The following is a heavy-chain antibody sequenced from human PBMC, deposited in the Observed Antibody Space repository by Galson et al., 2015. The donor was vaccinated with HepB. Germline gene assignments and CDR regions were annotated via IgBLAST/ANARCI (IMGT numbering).Heavy chain of an antibody. V-gene: IGHV1-2*02. Sequence: SVKVSCKASGYTFTGYYMHWVRQAPGQGLEWMGWINPNSGGTNYAQKFQGRVTMTRDTSISTAYMELSRLRSDDTAVYYCARATAPGGYYYYYMDVWGKGTTATVSS. CDR3: ARATAPGGYYYYYMDV. J-gene: IGHJ6*03. CDR2: INPNSGGT. D-gene: IGHD4-17*01. CDR1: GYTFTGYY.